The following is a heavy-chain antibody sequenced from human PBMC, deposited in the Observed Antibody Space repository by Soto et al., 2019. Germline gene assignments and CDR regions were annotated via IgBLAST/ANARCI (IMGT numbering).Heavy chain of an antibody. Sequence: GGSLRLSCAASGFTFSNYPMSWVRQAPGKGLEWVSTISSGSGGSTHYADSVKGRFTISRDNSKNTLYLQMNSLRAEDTAVYYCAKVWVDYDFWSGSGTFDYWGQGTLVTVSS. J-gene: IGHJ4*02. CDR1: GFTFSNYP. CDR2: ISSGSGGST. CDR3: AKVWVDYDFWSGSGTFDY. V-gene: IGHV3-23*01. D-gene: IGHD3-3*01.